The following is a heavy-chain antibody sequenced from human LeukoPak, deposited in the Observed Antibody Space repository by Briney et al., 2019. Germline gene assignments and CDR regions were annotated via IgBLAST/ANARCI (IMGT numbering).Heavy chain of an antibody. V-gene: IGHV4-59*01. CDR1: GGSISRNY. D-gene: IGHD5-12*01. CDR2: IYYTGGI. J-gene: IGHJ4*02. CDR3: ARALGSVGYVYFDY. Sequence: PSETLSLTCTVSGGSISRNYWSWIRKPPGKGLQWIGYIYYTGGINYNPSLKSRVTISVDTSKNQFSLRLSSVTAADTAVYYCARALGSVGYVYFDYWGQGTLVTVSS.